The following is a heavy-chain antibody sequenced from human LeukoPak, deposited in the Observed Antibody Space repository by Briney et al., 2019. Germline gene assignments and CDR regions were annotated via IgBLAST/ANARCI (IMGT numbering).Heavy chain of an antibody. Sequence: PGGSLRLSCAASEVTFSSYSMNWVRQAPGKGLEWVSSISGSSSFIYYADSVRGRFTISRDNAKNSLYLQMDGLRAEDTAVYYCARRPIASTDYYYFLDVWGKGTTVTVSS. CDR1: EVTFSSYS. CDR3: ARRPIASTDYYYFLDV. J-gene: IGHJ6*03. V-gene: IGHV3-21*01. D-gene: IGHD6-13*01. CDR2: ISGSSSFI.